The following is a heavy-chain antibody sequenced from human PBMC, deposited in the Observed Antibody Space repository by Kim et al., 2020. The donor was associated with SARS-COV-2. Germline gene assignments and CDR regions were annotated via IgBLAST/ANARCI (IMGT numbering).Heavy chain of an antibody. CDR3: AKDSYSSSWYGANFDY. J-gene: IGHJ4*02. CDR1: GFTFSSYA. D-gene: IGHD6-13*01. CDR2: ISGSGGST. Sequence: GGSLRLACAASGFTFSSYAMSWVLQAPGKGLEWVSAISGSGGSTYYADSVKGRFTISRDNSKNTLYLQMNSLRAEDTAVYYCAKDSYSSSWYGANFDYWGQGTLVTVSS. V-gene: IGHV3-23*01.